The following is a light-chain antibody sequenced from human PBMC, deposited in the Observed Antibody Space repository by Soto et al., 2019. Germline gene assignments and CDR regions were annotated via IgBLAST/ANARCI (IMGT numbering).Light chain of an antibody. V-gene: IGKV2-28*01. J-gene: IGKJ2*01. CDR1: QSLLHSNGYNY. CDR3: MQALQTPYT. CDR2: LDS. Sequence: DIVMTQSPLSLPVTPGEPASISCRSNQSLLHSNGYNYLDWYLQKPGQSPQVLMYLDSNRASGVXDXXSGTGSGTDFTLQISRVEAEDVGIYYCMQALQTPYTFGQGTKLEIK.